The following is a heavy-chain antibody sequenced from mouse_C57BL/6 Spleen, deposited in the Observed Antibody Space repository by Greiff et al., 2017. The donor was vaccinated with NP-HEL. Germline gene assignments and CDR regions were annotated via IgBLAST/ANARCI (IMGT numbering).Heavy chain of an antibody. J-gene: IGHJ4*01. CDR3: ARITTVVPPFYAMDY. CDR2: IYPGSGST. V-gene: IGHV1-55*01. CDR1: GYTFTSYW. D-gene: IGHD1-1*01. Sequence: QVQLQQPGAELVKPGASVKMSCKASGYTFTSYWITWVKQRPGQGLEWIGDIYPGSGSTNYNEKFKSKATLTVDTSSSTAYMQLSSLTSEDSAVYYCARITTVVPPFYAMDYWGQGTSVTVSS.